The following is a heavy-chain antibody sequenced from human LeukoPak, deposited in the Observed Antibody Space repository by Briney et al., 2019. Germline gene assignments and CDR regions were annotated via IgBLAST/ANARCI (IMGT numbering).Heavy chain of an antibody. CDR2: FDPEDGET. CDR3: ATDGAYYDFWSGYYSFDY. V-gene: IGHV1-24*01. D-gene: IGHD3-3*01. Sequence: GASVKVSCKVSGYTLTELSMHWVRQAPGKGLEWMGGFDPEDGETIYAQKFQGRVTMTEDTSTDTAYMELSSLRSEDTAVYYCATDGAYYDFWSGYYSFDYWGQGTLVTVSS. J-gene: IGHJ4*02. CDR1: GYTLTELS.